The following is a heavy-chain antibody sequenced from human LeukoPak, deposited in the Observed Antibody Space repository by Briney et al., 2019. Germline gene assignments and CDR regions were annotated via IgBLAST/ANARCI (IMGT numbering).Heavy chain of an antibody. CDR2: ISGSGGST. D-gene: IGHD3-10*01. V-gene: IGHV3-23*01. J-gene: IGHJ4*02. Sequence: GGSLRLSCAASGFTFSSYAMSWVRQAPGKGLEWVSAISGSGGSTYYADSVKGRFTISRDNSKNTLYLQMSSLRAEDTAVYYCAKDSSMVRGVITDFDYWGQGTLVTVSS. CDR3: AKDSSMVRGVITDFDY. CDR1: GFTFSSYA.